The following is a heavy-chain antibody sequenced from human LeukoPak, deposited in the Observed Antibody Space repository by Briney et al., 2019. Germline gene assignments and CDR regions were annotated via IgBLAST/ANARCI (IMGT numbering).Heavy chain of an antibody. J-gene: IGHJ6*01. CDR1: GGSVSSYY. CDR2: IFYGGST. CDR3: ASRGFRDYYFAMDV. Sequence: PSETLSLTCTVSGGSVSSYYRSWIRQLPGKGLEWIGFIFYGGSTNYNPSLKSRVTISEDTSKNHFSLTLSSVPAADTAVYYCASRGFRDYYFAMDVWGQGPTVTVSS. D-gene: IGHD3-10*01. V-gene: IGHV4-59*02.